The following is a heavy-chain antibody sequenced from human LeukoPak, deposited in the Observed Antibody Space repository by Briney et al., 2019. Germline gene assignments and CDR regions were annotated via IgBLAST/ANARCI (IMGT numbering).Heavy chain of an antibody. J-gene: IGHJ6*02. CDR3: AREEGYYGSGSHVYYYGMDV. CDR1: GYTFTSYV. Sequence: ASVKVSCKASGYTFTSYVISWVRQAPGQGLEWMGWISAYNGNTNYAQKLQGRVTMTTDTSTSTAYMELRSLRSDDTAVYYCAREEGYYGSGSHVYYYGMDVWGQGTTVTVSS. V-gene: IGHV1-18*01. CDR2: ISAYNGNT. D-gene: IGHD3-10*01.